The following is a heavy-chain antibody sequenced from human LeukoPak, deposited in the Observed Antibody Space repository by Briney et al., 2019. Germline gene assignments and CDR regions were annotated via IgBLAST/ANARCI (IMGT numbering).Heavy chain of an antibody. CDR3: AREIVSSTCFDY. V-gene: IGHV3-21*01. D-gene: IGHD2-2*01. J-gene: IGHJ4*02. CDR1: GFAFSRYS. Sequence: PGGSLRLSCAASGFAFSRYSMNWVRQAPGKGLECVSSISSSSGYIYYADSVKGRFTISRDNAKNSLYLQMNSLRAEDTAVYYCAREIVSSTCFDYWGQGALVTVSS. CDR2: ISSSSGYI.